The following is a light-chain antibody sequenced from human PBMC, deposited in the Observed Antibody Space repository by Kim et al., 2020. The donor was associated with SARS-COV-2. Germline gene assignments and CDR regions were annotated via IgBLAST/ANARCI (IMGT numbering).Light chain of an antibody. Sequence: EIVMTQSPLSLPVTPGEPASISCRSSQSLLHSQGYNFLDWYVQKPGQSPQLLIFLAFNRASGVPDRFSGSGSGTDFTLEIDRVEAGDVGIYYCMQALQTPRTFGQGTKLEI. V-gene: IGKV2-28*01. CDR1: QSLLHSQGYNF. CDR3: MQALQTPRT. J-gene: IGKJ2*01. CDR2: LAF.